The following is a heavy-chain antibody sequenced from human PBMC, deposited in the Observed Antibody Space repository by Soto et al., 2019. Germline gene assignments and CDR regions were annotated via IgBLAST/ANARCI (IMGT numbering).Heavy chain of an antibody. CDR3: ARGGGTILAPLP. J-gene: IGHJ5*02. CDR2: INPNSGAT. CDR1: GYTFTGYF. V-gene: IGHV1-2*02. Sequence: QVQLVQSGAEVKKPGASVKFSCKASGYTFTGYFMHWVRQAPGQGLEWMGWINPNSGATKYAQKFQGRVTLSRDTSIRTAYMELTGLRSDDTAVYYCARGGGTILAPLPWGQGTQVTVSS. D-gene: IGHD3-3*01.